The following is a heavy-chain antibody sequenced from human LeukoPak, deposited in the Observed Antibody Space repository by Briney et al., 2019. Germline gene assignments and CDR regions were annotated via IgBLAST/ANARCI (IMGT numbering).Heavy chain of an antibody. J-gene: IGHJ6*02. CDR3: ARSTGANYYYYGMDV. CDR2: IIPIFGTA. D-gene: IGHD7-27*01. V-gene: IGHV1-69*13. CDR1: GGTFSSYA. Sequence: SVTVSCKASGGTFSSYAISWVRQAPGQGLEWMGGIIPIFGTANYAQKFQGRVTITADETTSTAYMELSSLRSEDTAVYYCARSTGANYYYYGMDVWGQGTTVTVSS.